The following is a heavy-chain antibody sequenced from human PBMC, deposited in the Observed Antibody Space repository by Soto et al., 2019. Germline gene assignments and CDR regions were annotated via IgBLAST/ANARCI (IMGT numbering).Heavy chain of an antibody. CDR1: GYTFTSYA. Sequence: AASVKVSCKASGYTFTSYAMHWVRQAPGQRLEWMGWINAGNGNTKYSQKFQGRVTITRDTSASTAYMELSSLRSEDTAVYYCASGGVDYYDSSGYYHIYYYYGMDVWGQGTTVTVSS. D-gene: IGHD3-22*01. CDR2: INAGNGNT. CDR3: ASGGVDYYDSSGYYHIYYYYGMDV. V-gene: IGHV1-3*01. J-gene: IGHJ6*02.